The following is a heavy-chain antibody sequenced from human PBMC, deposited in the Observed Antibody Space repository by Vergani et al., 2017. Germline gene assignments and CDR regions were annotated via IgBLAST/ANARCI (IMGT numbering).Heavy chain of an antibody. CDR3: VREGGYYDSSGAEIDY. D-gene: IGHD3-22*01. CDR1: GGSISSSNW. CDR2: IYHSGST. Sequence: QVQLQESGPGLVKPSGTLSLTCAASGGSISSSNWWSWVRQPPGKGLEWIGEIYHSGSTNYNPSLNSRVTISVDKSKNQFSLKLSSVTAADTVVYYCVREGGYYDSSGAEIDYWGQGTLVTVSS. V-gene: IGHV4-4*02. J-gene: IGHJ4*02.